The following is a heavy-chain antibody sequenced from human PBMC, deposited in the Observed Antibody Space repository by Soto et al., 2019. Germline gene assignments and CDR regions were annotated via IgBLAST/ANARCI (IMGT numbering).Heavy chain of an antibody. Sequence: PGESLKISCAASGFTFSSYWMSWVRQAPGKGLEWVANIKQDGSEKYYVDSVKGRFTISRDNAKNSLYLQMNSLRAEDTAVYYCARARADYYDSSGYPLGYWGQGTLVTVSS. CDR3: ARARADYYDSSGYPLGY. D-gene: IGHD3-22*01. CDR1: GFTFSSYW. V-gene: IGHV3-7*04. CDR2: IKQDGSEK. J-gene: IGHJ4*02.